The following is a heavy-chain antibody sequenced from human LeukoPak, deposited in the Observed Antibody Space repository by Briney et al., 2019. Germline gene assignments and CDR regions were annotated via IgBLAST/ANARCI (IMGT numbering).Heavy chain of an antibody. Sequence: GGSLRLSCAASGFTFDDYGMSWVRQAPGKGLEWVSGINWNGGSTGYADSVKGRFTISRDNAKNSLYLQMNSLRAEDTALYHCARRSGYYDSSGYYGYYMDVWGKGTTVTVYS. D-gene: IGHD3-22*01. J-gene: IGHJ6*03. CDR2: INWNGGST. CDR1: GFTFDDYG. V-gene: IGHV3-20*01. CDR3: ARRSGYYDSSGYYGYYMDV.